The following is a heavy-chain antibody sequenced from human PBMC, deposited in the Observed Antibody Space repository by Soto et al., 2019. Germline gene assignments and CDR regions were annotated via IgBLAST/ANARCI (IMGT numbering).Heavy chain of an antibody. D-gene: IGHD3-3*01. CDR3: AHGPTYYDFWSGYYTRFDY. V-gene: IGHV2-5*01. J-gene: IGHJ4*02. CDR1: GFSLSTSGVG. CDR2: IYWNDDK. Sequence: SGPTLVNPTQTLTLTCTFSGFSLSTSGVGVGWIRQPPGKALEWLALIYWNDDKRYSPSLKSRLTITKDTSKNQVVLTMTNMDPVDTATYYCAHGPTYYDFWSGYYTRFDYWGQGTLVTVS.